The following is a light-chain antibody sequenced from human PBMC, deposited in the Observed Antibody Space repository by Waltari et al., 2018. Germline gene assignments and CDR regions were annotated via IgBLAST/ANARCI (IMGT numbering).Light chain of an antibody. V-gene: IGLV3-1*01. CDR1: PFGTKY. J-gene: IGLJ2*01. CDR2: QSI. CDR3: QAWDTRTVV. Sequence: SYELTQPPSVSVSPGHTASIVSSPAPFGTKYLSWYQQKSGQSPVLVIYQSIRRPSGIPERFSGSSSGNTATLTITGTQAMDEADYYCQAWDTRTVVFGGGTELTVL.